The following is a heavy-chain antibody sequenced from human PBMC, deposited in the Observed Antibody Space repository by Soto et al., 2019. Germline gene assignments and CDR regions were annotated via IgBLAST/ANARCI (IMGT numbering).Heavy chain of an antibody. CDR2: IYYSGST. CDR3: ARDPGRAVALD. Sequence: SETLSLTCTVSGGSISSYYWSWIRQPPGKGLEWIGYIYYSGSTNYNPSLKSRVTISVDTSKNQFSLKLTSVTAADTAVYYCARDPGRAVALDWGEGTLVTSPQ. J-gene: IGHJ4*02. CDR1: GGSISSYY. D-gene: IGHD6-19*01. V-gene: IGHV4-59*12.